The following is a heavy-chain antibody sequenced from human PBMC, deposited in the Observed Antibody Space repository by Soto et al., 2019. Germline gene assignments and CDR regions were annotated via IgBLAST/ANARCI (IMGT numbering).Heavy chain of an antibody. J-gene: IGHJ3*02. CDR2: INPSGGST. CDR1: GYTFTSYY. V-gene: IGHV1-46*03. CDR3: ARVRDGSDYGDYVVSAFDI. D-gene: IGHD4-17*01. Sequence: QVQLVQSGAEVKKPGASVKVSCKASGYTFTSYYMHWVRQAPGQGLEWMGIINPSGGSTSYAQKFQGRVTMTRDTSTSTVYMELSSLRSEDTAVYYCARVRDGSDYGDYVVSAFDIWGQGTMVTVSS.